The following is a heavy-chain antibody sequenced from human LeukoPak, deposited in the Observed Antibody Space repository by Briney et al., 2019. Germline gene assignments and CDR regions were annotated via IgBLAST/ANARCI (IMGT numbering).Heavy chain of an antibody. CDR2: IYSGGTT. Sequence: GRSLRLSCAASGFTVSSSYISWVRQAPEKGLEWVSAIYSGGTTYYADSVRGRFTISRDNSKNTLYLLMNSLRAEDTAMYHCARQTGESTNFDNWGQGTLVTVSS. CDR1: GFTVSSSY. J-gene: IGHJ4*02. V-gene: IGHV3-53*01. D-gene: IGHD2-2*01. CDR3: ARQTGESTNFDN.